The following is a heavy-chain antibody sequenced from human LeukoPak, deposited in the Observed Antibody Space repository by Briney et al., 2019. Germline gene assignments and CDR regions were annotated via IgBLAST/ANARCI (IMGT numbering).Heavy chain of an antibody. V-gene: IGHV3-30*19. Sequence: GGSLRLSCAASGFTFSSYGMHWVRQAPGKGLEWVAVISYDGSNKYYADSVKGRFTISRDNSKNTLYLQMNSLRAEDTAVYYCARDRPEPAANYYFDYWGQGTLVTVSS. CDR3: ARDRPEPAANYYFDY. CDR1: GFTFSSYG. J-gene: IGHJ4*02. D-gene: IGHD2-2*01. CDR2: ISYDGSNK.